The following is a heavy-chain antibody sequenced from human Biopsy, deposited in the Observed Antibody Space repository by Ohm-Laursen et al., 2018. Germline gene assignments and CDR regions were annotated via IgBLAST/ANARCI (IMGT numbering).Heavy chain of an antibody. J-gene: IGHJ5*01. CDR2: ISASSSYI. V-gene: IGHV3-21*06. CDR3: ATELLPPGVGGPWLDS. D-gene: IGHD3-10*01. Sequence: GSLRLSCTASGVTLSGYGMNWVRQAPGKGLEWVSSISASSSYIYYADSVKGRFTVSRDNTKNTLYLQMNSLRAADTAIYFCATELLPPGVGGPWLDSWGQGTQVTVSS. CDR1: GVTLSGYG.